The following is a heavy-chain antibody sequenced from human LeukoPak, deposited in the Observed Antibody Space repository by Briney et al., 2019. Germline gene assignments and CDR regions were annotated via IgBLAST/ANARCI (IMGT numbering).Heavy chain of an antibody. Sequence: ASVKVSCKASGGTFSSYAISWVRQAPGQGLEWMGGIIPIFGTANYAQKFQGRVTITADESTSTAYMELSSLRSEDTAVYYCARGDCSSTSCYSLGGNDAFDIWGQGTMVTVSS. CDR3: ARGDCSSTSCYSLGGNDAFDI. V-gene: IGHV1-69*13. D-gene: IGHD2-2*02. CDR1: GGTFSSYA. J-gene: IGHJ3*02. CDR2: IIPIFGTA.